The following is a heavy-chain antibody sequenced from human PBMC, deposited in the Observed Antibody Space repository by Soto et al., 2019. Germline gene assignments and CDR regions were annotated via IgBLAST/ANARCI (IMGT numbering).Heavy chain of an antibody. J-gene: IGHJ6*02. CDR1: SGSICSGGSY. D-gene: IGHD5-12*01. Sequence: PSETMSITCTVSSGSICSGGSYWSWIRQHPGKGLEWIGYIYYSGNTYYNPSLKSRVTISVDTSKNQFSLKLSSVTAADTAVYYFARVRGVATIVYYYGMDVWGQGTTVTVSS. V-gene: IGHV4-31*03. CDR3: ARVRGVATIVYYYGMDV. CDR2: IYYSGNT.